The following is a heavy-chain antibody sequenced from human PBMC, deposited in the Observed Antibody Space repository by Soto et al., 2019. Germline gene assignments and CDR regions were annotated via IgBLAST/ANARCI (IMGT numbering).Heavy chain of an antibody. Sequence: GESLKISCKGSGYIFSTNWIGWVRQMPGKGLEWMGIIYPADSDTRYSPSFQGQVTISADKSISTAYLQWSSLKASDTAIYYCARQYGARFDIWGQGTMVTVSS. CDR3: ARQYGARFDI. D-gene: IGHD4-17*01. J-gene: IGHJ3*02. CDR1: GYIFSTNW. CDR2: IYPADSDT. V-gene: IGHV5-51*01.